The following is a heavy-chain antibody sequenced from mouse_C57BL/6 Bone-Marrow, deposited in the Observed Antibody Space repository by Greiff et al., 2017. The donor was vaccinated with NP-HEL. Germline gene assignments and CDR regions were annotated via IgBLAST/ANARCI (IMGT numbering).Heavy chain of an antibody. CDR2: IDPSDSYP. CDR1: GYTFTSYW. J-gene: IGHJ2*01. D-gene: IGHD1-1*01. V-gene: IGHV1-50*01. CDR3: ARYDTTVVAPFDY. Sequence: QVQLQQPGAELVKPGASVKLSCKASGYTFTSYWMQWVKQRPGQGLEWIGEIDPSDSYPNYNQKFKGKATLTVDTSSSTAYMQLSSLTSEDSAVYYCARYDTTVVAPFDYWGQGTTLTVSS.